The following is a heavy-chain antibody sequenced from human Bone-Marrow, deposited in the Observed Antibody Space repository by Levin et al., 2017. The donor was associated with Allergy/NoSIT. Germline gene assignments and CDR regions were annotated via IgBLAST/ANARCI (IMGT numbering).Heavy chain of an antibody. CDR3: ARAPVLRFLVGGFDY. CDR2: VYHSDYT. V-gene: IGHV4-38-2*01. CDR1: GYSITSGSY. D-gene: IGHD3-3*01. Sequence: SQTLSLTCGVSGYSITSGSYLGWIRQSPGKGLEWIASVYHSDYTYYNPSLKSRITVSVDTSKNQVSLNLTSVTATDTAVYYCARAPVLRFLVGGFDYWGQGILVTVSS. J-gene: IGHJ4*02.